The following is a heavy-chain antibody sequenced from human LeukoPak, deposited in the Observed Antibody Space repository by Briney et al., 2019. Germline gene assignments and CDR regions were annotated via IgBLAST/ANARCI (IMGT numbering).Heavy chain of an antibody. CDR1: GFTFSSYA. CDR3: AKDDYGMDV. CDR2: ISGSGGST. J-gene: IGHJ6*02. Sequence: GGSLRLSCAASGFTFSSYAMNWVRQAPGKGLTWVSAISGSGGSTYYADSVKGRFTISRDNSKHTLYLQMNSLRAEDTAVYYCAKDDYGMDVWGQGTTVTVSS. V-gene: IGHV3-23*01.